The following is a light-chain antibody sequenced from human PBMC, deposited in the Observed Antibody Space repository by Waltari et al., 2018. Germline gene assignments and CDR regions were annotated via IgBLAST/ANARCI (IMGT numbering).Light chain of an antibody. Sequence: QSALTHPSSVSGSPGQSITIPCSGTSSNVGSYQLVSWYQQNPGKAPNLMIYEVDKRASGIPGRFSGSKSDSTASLTISGLQAEDEAVYYCCSYAGSTFVFGGGTQLTVL. CDR2: EVD. CDR1: SSNVGSYQL. CDR3: CSYAGSTFV. V-gene: IGLV2-23*02. J-gene: IGLJ7*01.